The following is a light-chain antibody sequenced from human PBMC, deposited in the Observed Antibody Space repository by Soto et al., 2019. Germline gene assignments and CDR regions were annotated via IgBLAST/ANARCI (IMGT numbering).Light chain of an antibody. CDR2: GAS. J-gene: IGKJ1*01. CDR1: QSVSSSY. CDR3: QQYGSSPQK. Sequence: EIVLTQSPGTLSLSPGERATLSCRASQSVSSSYLAWYQQKPGQAPRLLIYGASSRATGIPDRFSGSGSRTDFTLTISRLETEDFAVYYCQQYGSSPQKFGQGTKVEIK. V-gene: IGKV3-20*01.